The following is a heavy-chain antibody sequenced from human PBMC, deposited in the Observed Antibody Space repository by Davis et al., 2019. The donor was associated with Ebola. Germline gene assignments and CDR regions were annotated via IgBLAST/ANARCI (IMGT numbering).Heavy chain of an antibody. CDR1: GFTFSSYG. V-gene: IGHV3-30*02. D-gene: IGHD1-26*01. CDR2: IRYDGSNK. J-gene: IGHJ5*02. CDR3: AKGEQLLP. Sequence: GESLKISCAASGFTFSSYGMHWVRQAPGKGLEWVVFIRYDGSNKYYADSVKGRFTISRDNSKNTLYLQMNSLRAEDTAVYYCAKGEQLLPWGQGTLVTVSS.